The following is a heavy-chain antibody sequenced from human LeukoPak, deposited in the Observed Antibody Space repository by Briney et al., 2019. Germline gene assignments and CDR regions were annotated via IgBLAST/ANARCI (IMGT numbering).Heavy chain of an antibody. CDR3: ASWGGDGYKFSAHFDY. CDR2: IYYSGST. Sequence: SETLSLTCTVSGGSISSHYWSWIRQPPGKGLEWIGYIYYSGSTNYNPSLKSRVTISVDTSKNQFSLKLSSVTAADTAVYYCASWGGDGYKFSAHFDYWGQGTLVTVSS. J-gene: IGHJ4*02. D-gene: IGHD5-24*01. V-gene: IGHV4-59*11. CDR1: GGSISSHY.